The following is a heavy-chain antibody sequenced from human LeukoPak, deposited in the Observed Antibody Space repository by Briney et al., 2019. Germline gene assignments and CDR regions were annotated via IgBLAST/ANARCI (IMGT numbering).Heavy chain of an antibody. CDR2: INPNSGGT. V-gene: IGHV1-2*02. CDR1: GYTFTSYY. CDR3: ARDHSNDFWSGSGPLYYMDV. J-gene: IGHJ6*03. Sequence: ASVKVSCKASGYTFTSYYMHWVRQAPGQGLEWMGWINPNSGGTNYAQKFQGRVTVTRDTSISTAYMELSRLRSDDTAVYYCARDHSNDFWSGSGPLYYMDVWGKGTTVTVSS. D-gene: IGHD3-3*01.